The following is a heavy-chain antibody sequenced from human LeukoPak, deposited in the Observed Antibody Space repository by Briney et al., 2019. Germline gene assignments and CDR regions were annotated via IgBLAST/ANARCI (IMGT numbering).Heavy chain of an antibody. J-gene: IGHJ4*02. D-gene: IGHD6-19*01. Sequence: GGSLRLSCAGSGFIFNNYAMHWVRQPPGKGLEWVSGISWNSGSIDYADSVKGRFTISRDNAKISLYLQMNSLRVEDTAFYYCAKDNRRHYTSGPNPDSLHWGQGALVTVSS. CDR3: AKDNRRHYTSGPNPDSLH. CDR1: GFIFNNYA. V-gene: IGHV3-9*01. CDR2: ISWNSGSI.